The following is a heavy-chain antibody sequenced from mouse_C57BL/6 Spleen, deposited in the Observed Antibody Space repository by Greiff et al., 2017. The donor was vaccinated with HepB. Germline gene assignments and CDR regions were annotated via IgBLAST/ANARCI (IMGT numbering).Heavy chain of an antibody. J-gene: IGHJ1*03. Sequence: EVMLVESGEGLVKPGGSLKLSCAASGFTFSSYAMSWVRQTPEKRLEWVAYISSGGDYIYYADTVKGRFTISRDNARNTLYLQMSSLKSEDTAMYYCTRDQITTVTHWYFDVWGTGTTVTVSS. V-gene: IGHV5-9-1*02. CDR2: ISSGGDYI. CDR3: TRDQITTVTHWYFDV. CDR1: GFTFSSYA. D-gene: IGHD1-1*01.